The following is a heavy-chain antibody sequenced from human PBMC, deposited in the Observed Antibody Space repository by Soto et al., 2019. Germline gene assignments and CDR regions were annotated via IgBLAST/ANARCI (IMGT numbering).Heavy chain of an antibody. Sequence: GASVKVSCKASGYTFTSYYMHWVRQAPGQGLEWMGIINPNGGSTDYADSVKGRFTISRDNSKNTVYLQMSSLRAEDTAVYYCVKGEYYYNSSGFYPFAYWGQGTLVPVSS. CDR2: INPNGGST. CDR3: VKGEYYYNSSGFYPFAY. CDR1: GYTFTSYY. V-gene: IGHV1-46*04. D-gene: IGHD3-22*01. J-gene: IGHJ4*02.